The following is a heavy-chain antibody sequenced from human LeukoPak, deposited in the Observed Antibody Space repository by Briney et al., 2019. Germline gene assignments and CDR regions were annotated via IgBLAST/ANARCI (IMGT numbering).Heavy chain of an antibody. CDR3: ATRGRSGYYYGMDV. CDR1: GFTFSSYA. D-gene: IGHD1-26*01. J-gene: IGHJ6*02. Sequence: GGSLKLSCAASGFTFSSYAMSWVRQAPGKGLEWVSAISGSGGSTYYADSVKGRFTISRDNSKNTLYLQMNSLRAEDTAVYYCATRGRSGYYYGMDVWGQGTTVTVSS. CDR2: ISGSGGST. V-gene: IGHV3-23*01.